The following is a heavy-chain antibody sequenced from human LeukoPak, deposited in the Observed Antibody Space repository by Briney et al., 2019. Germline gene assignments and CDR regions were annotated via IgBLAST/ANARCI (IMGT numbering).Heavy chain of an antibody. Sequence: SETLSLTCTVSGYSISSGYYWGWIRQPPGKGLEWIGSIHHSGSSNYNPSLKSRVTISLETSKNKFSLKLSSVTAADTAVYFCAREYSGYDSDYFYYYMDVWGKGTTVTVSS. CDR1: GYSISSGYY. V-gene: IGHV4-38-2*02. CDR2: IHHSGSS. CDR3: AREYSGYDSDYFYYYMDV. D-gene: IGHD5-12*01. J-gene: IGHJ6*03.